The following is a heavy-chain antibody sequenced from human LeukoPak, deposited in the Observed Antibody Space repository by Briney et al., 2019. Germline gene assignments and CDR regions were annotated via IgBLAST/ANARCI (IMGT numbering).Heavy chain of an antibody. CDR2: MSSSSSTI. Sequence: GGSLRLSCAASGFTFSSYSMNWVRQAPGKGLEWVSYMSSSSSTIYYADSVKGRFTISRDNAKNSLYLQMNSLRAEDTAVYYCARRDDYVWGSYPNYFDYWGQGTLVTVSS. V-gene: IGHV3-48*01. CDR1: GFTFSSYS. D-gene: IGHD3-16*02. CDR3: ARRDDYVWGSYPNYFDY. J-gene: IGHJ4*02.